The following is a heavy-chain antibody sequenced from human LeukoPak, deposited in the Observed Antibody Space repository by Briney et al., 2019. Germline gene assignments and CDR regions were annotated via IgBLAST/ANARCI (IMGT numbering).Heavy chain of an antibody. V-gene: IGHV1-18*01. J-gene: IGHJ3*02. CDR2: ITAYNDNT. D-gene: IGHD4/OR15-4a*01. Sequence: GASVKVSCEASGYSFLSIPMSWVRQAPGQGLEWMGWITAYNDNTHYVQKFQGRVTMTTDTLTTTAYMELTSLRPDDTAMYYCASSSRHDYGDGFDIWGQGTMVTVSS. CDR1: GYSFLSIP. CDR3: ASSSRHDYGDGFDI.